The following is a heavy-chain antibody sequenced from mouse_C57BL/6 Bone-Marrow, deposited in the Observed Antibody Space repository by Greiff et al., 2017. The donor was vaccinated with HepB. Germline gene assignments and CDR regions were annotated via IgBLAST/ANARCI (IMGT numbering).Heavy chain of an antibody. J-gene: IGHJ3*01. CDR1: GFTFSDYG. V-gene: IGHV5-15*01. CDR3: ARHGNYGRGFAY. Sequence: DVKLVESGGGLVQPGGSLKLSCAASGFTFSDYGMAWVRQAPRKGPEWVAFISNLAYSIYYADTVTGRFTISRENAKNTLYLEMSSLRSEDTAMYYCARHGNYGRGFAYWGQGTLVTVSA. CDR2: ISNLAYSI. D-gene: IGHD1-1*01.